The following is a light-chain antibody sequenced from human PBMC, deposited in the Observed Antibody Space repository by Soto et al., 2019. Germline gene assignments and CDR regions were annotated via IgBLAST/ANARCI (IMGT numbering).Light chain of an antibody. Sequence: QSALTQPASVSGSPGQSITISCTGTSSDVRGYNYVSWYQQHPGKAPKLMIYDVSSRPSGVSNRFSGSKSGNTASLTISGLQAEDEADYYCSSYTTGGTVFGGGTKLTVL. V-gene: IGLV2-14*01. J-gene: IGLJ3*02. CDR3: SSYTTGGTV. CDR1: SSDVRGYNY. CDR2: DVS.